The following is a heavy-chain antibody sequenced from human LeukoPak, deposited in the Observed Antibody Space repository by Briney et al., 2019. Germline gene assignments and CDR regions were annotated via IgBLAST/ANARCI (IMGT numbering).Heavy chain of an antibody. Sequence: PGGSLRLSCAASGFTVSSSYTYWVRQAPGKGLEWVSFFYRGEITYYAESVRGRFTISRDISKNTLYLLMNSLIPEDTAVYYCAREVVSIPSYFESWGQGTRVTVSS. CDR1: GFTVSSSY. CDR2: FYRGEIT. D-gene: IGHD2-15*01. CDR3: AREVVSIPSYFES. V-gene: IGHV3-53*01. J-gene: IGHJ4*02.